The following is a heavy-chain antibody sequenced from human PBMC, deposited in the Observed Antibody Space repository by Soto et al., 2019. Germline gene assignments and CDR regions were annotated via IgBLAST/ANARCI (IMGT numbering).Heavy chain of an antibody. Sequence: GSGPTLVNPTQTLTLTCTFSGFSLTTSGVGVGWIRQPPGKALEWLARIDWNDDKYYSTSLKTRLTISKDTSKNQVVLTMTNMDPVDTATYYCARNPGLRGYYYYYYMDVWGKGTTVTVSS. V-gene: IGHV2-70*11. J-gene: IGHJ6*03. CDR3: ARNPGLRGYYYYYYMDV. CDR1: GFSLTTSGVG. CDR2: IDWNDDK. D-gene: IGHD4-17*01.